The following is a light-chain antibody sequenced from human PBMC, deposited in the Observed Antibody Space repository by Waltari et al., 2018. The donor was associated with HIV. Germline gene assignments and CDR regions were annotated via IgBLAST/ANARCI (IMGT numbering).Light chain of an antibody. V-gene: IGLV7-46*01. J-gene: IGLJ3*02. Sequence: QAVVSQEPSLTVSPGGTVTLTCGSSTGVVTGGHFPHRLQHKPGQVLRTLIYDATNKHSRTPARFSGSLLGGKAALTLSGAQPEDEADYYCLVSYSGVWVFGGGTKLTVL. CDR1: TGVVTGGHF. CDR2: DAT. CDR3: LVSYSGVWV.